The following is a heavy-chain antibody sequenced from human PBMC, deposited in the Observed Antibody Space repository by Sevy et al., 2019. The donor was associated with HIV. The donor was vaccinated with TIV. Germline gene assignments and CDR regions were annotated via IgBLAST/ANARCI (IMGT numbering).Heavy chain of an antibody. CDR3: ATDSTTRGLSALLDY. CDR1: GFTFSNAW. J-gene: IGHJ4*02. CDR2: IKSKTDGGTT. D-gene: IGHD1-1*01. Sequence: WGSLRLSCAASGFTFSNAWMSWVRQAPGKGLEWVGRIKSKTDGGTTDYAAPVKGRFTISRDDSTNTLYLQMNSLKTEDTAIYYCATDSTTRGLSALLDYWGQGTLVTVSS. V-gene: IGHV3-15*01.